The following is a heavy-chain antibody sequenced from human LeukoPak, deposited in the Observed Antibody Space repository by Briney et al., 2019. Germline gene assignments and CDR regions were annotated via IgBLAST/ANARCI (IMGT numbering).Heavy chain of an antibody. V-gene: IGHV3-30*01. D-gene: IGHD2-15*01. Sequence: GGSLRLSCAASGVTFSSYPIHWVRQAPGKGLEWVAVISYDGSNKYYADSVKGRFTISRDNSKNTLYLQMNSLRAEDTAVYFCARDLRACSGGSCFSDYFDYWGQGTLVTVSS. CDR1: GVTFSSYP. CDR2: ISYDGSNK. J-gene: IGHJ4*02. CDR3: ARDLRACSGGSCFSDYFDY.